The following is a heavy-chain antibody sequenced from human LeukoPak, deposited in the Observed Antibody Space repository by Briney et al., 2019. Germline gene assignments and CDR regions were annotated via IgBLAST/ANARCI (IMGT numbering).Heavy chain of an antibody. CDR2: ISSAGSTN. D-gene: IGHD6-13*01. V-gene: IGHV3-48*01. CDR3: AKDRHSSSWYGDY. J-gene: IGHJ4*02. Sequence: GGSLRLSCAASGSTFSTYSMNWVRQAPGKGLEWVSYISSAGSTNYYADSVKGRFTISRDNAKKSVYLQMNSLRAEDTAVYYCAKDRHSSSWYGDYWGQGTLVTVSS. CDR1: GSTFSTYS.